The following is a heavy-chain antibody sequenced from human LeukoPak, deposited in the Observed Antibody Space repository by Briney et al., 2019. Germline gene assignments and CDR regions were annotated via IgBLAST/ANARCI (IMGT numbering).Heavy chain of an antibody. CDR1: GFTFSSYG. CDR2: ISYDGSNK. J-gene: IGHJ4*02. V-gene: IGHV3-30*19. Sequence: PGGSLRLSCAASGFTFSSYGMHWVRQAPGKGLEWVAVISYDGSNKYYADSVKGRFTISRDNSKNTLYLQMNSLRAEDTAVYYCARGWGEGYFDYWGQGTLVTVSS. CDR3: ARGWGEGYFDY. D-gene: IGHD3-16*01.